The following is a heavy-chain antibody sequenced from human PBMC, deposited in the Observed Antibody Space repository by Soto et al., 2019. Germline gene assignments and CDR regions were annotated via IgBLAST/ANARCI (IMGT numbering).Heavy chain of an antibody. CDR1: GFTFSSYA. CDR2: ISGSGGST. J-gene: IGHJ3*02. D-gene: IGHD3-10*01. V-gene: IGHV3-23*01. CDR3: AKEGLWFGELQNRAFDI. Sequence: EVQLLESGGGLVQPGGSLRLSCAASGFTFSSYAMSWVRQAPGKGLEWVSAISGSGGSTYYADSVKGRFTISRDNSKNTLYLQMNSLRAEDTAVYYCAKEGLWFGELQNRAFDIWGQGTMVTVSS.